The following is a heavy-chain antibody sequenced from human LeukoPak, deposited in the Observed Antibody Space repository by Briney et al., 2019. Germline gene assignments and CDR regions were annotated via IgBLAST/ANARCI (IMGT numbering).Heavy chain of an antibody. CDR1: GFTFDDYA. J-gene: IGHJ4*02. V-gene: IGHV3-9*01. CDR3: ARDLGGGQNIAAAGIFDY. Sequence: PSRSLRLSCAASGFTFDDYAMHWVRQAPGKGLEWVSGISWNSGSIGYADSVKGRFTISGDNSKNTLYLQMNSLRAEDTAVYYCARDLGGGQNIAAAGIFDYWGQGTLVTVSS. D-gene: IGHD6-13*01. CDR2: ISWNSGSI.